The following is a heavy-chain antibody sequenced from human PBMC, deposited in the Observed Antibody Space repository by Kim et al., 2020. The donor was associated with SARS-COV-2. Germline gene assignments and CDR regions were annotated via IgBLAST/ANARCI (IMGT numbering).Heavy chain of an antibody. D-gene: IGHD6-13*01. CDR1: GFTFSNYW. Sequence: GGSLRLSCAASGFTFSNYWMSWVRQAPGKGLEWVAKIKQDGSEIYYLDSVKGRFTISRDNAKNSLYLQMNSLRVEDTAVYYCARIVGGSSNFRWFDPWG. V-gene: IGHV3-7*01. J-gene: IGHJ5*02. CDR2: IKQDGSEI. CDR3: ARIVGGSSNFRWFDP.